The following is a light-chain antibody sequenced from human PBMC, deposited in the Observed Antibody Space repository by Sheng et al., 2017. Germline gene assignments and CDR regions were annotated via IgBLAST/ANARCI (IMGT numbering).Light chain of an antibody. CDR2: DAS. J-gene: IGKJ4*01. V-gene: IGKV1-13*02. CDR1: QGISSA. CDR3: QQFKSYPLT. Sequence: AIQLTQSPSSLSASVGDRVTITCRASQGISSALAWYQQKPGKAPKLLIYDASSLESGVPSRFSGSGSGTDFTLTISSLQPDDFATYYCQQFKSYPLTFGGGTKVEIK.